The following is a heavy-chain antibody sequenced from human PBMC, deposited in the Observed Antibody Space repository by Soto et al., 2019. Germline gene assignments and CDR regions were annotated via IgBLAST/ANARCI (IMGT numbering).Heavy chain of an antibody. V-gene: IGHV4-31*03. CDR3: ARGTPIMVV. CDR1: GGSISSGGYY. J-gene: IGHJ6*03. Sequence: SETLSLTCTVSGGSISSGGYYWSWIRQHPGKGLEWIGYIYYSGSTYYNPSLKSRVTISVDTSKNHFSLKLSSVTAADTAVYYCARGTPIMVVWDKGAPVTVSS. CDR2: IYYSGST.